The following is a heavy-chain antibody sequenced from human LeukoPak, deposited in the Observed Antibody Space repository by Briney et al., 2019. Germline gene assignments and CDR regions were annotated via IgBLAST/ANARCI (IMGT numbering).Heavy chain of an antibody. CDR2: ISSTSIYT. V-gene: IGHV3-11*05. CDR1: GFTFSDYY. CDR3: AREDGYSSSWYSDY. J-gene: IGHJ4*02. D-gene: IGHD6-13*01. Sequence: GGSLRLSCAASGFTFSDYYMSWIRQAPGKGLEWVSDISSTSIYTNYTDSVKGRFTISRDNAKNSLYLQMNSLRAEDTAVYYCAREDGYSSSWYSDYWGQGTLVTVSS.